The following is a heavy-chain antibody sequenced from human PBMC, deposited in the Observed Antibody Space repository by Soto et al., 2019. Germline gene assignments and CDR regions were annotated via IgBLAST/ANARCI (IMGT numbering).Heavy chain of an antibody. V-gene: IGHV3-30*18. CDR1: GFTFSSHG. CDR3: AKLRVLEWEVQESDY. J-gene: IGHJ4*02. CDR2: IPYDGSHQ. D-gene: IGHD3-3*01. Sequence: QVHLVESGGGVVQPGRSLRLSCAASGFTFSSHGMHCIRQAPGKGLKWVAVIPYDGSHQYYADSVKGRFSISRDNSKNTLYLQMNSLRAEDTAVYYCAKLRVLEWEVQESDYWGQGTLVSVSS.